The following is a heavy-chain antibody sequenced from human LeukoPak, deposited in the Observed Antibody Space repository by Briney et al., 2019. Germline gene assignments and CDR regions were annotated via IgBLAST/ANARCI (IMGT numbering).Heavy chain of an antibody. CDR3: ARHMRRGYSNNNWFDP. D-gene: IGHD3-9*01. CDR1: GGSISSSSYY. V-gene: IGHV4-39*01. J-gene: IGHJ5*02. CDR2: IYYSGSI. Sequence: PSETLSLTCTVSGGSISSSSYYWGWIRQPPGKGLEWIGSIYYSGSIYYNPSLKSRVTISVDTSKNQFSLKLSSVTAADTAVYYCARHMRRGYSNNNWFDPWGQGTLVTVSS.